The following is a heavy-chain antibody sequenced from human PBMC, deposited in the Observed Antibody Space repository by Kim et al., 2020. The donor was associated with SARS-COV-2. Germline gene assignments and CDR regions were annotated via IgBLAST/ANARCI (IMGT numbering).Heavy chain of an antibody. J-gene: IGHJ6*02. Sequence: YNPSLKSRVTISVDTSKNQFSLKLSSVTAADTAVYYCARRSQYYYYGMDVWGQGTTVTVSS. CDR3: ARRSQYYYYGMDV. V-gene: IGHV4-39*01.